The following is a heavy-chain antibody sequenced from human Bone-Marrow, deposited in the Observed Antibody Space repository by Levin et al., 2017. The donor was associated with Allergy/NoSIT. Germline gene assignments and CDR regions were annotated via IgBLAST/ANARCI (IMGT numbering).Heavy chain of an antibody. CDR3: AKRFCTSTTCYPPNYYFYYGMDV. CDR1: GFTFSSYG. D-gene: IGHD2-2*01. Sequence: PGGSLRLSCVASGFTFSSYGMSWVRQSPGRGLEWVSSISGRGDATYYADSVKGRFTISRDNSKNALYLQMNSLRAEDTALYFCAKRFCTSTTCYPPNYYFYYGMDVWGQGTTVTVSS. CDR2: ISGRGDAT. J-gene: IGHJ6*02. V-gene: IGHV3-23*01.